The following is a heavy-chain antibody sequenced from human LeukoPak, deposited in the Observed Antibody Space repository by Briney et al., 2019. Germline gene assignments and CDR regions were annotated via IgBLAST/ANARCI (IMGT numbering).Heavy chain of an antibody. CDR2: ISSHGVST. D-gene: IGHD3-9*01. J-gene: IGHJ4*02. CDR1: GFTFSSYA. CDR3: AKDFYDILTGFRFDY. V-gene: IGHV3-64*01. Sequence: GGSLRLSCAASGFTFSSYAMHWVRQAPGKGLEYVSAISSHGVSTYYANSVKDRFTIPRDNSKNTLYLQMNSLRAEDTAVYYCAKDFYDILTGFRFDYWGQGTLVTVSS.